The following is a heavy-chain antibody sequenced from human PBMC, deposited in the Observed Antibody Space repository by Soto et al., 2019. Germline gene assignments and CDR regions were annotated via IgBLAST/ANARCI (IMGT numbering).Heavy chain of an antibody. J-gene: IGHJ4*02. D-gene: IGHD3-22*01. V-gene: IGHV1-2*02. CDR3: ARPTESYYYDSSGYNPFDY. CDR2: INPNSGGT. Sequence: ASVKVSCKASGYTFTGCYMHWVRQAPGQGLEWMGWINPNSGGTNYAQKFQGRVTMTRDTSISTAYMELSRLRSDDTAVYYCARPTESYYYDSSGYNPFDYWGQGTLVTVSS. CDR1: GYTFTGCY.